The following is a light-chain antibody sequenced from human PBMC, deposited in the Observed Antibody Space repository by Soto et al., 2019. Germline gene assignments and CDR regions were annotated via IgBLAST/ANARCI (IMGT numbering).Light chain of an antibody. CDR2: GAS. J-gene: IGKJ5*01. CDR1: QTIISSY. Sequence: EVVLTQSPGTLSLSPGERVTLSCRASQTIISSYLAWYQQKPGQAPRLLIYGASSRATGIPDRFSGSGSGTDFTLTISGLEPEDSAVYYCQQYGRSLFTFGQGARLEIK. V-gene: IGKV3-20*01. CDR3: QQYGRSLFT.